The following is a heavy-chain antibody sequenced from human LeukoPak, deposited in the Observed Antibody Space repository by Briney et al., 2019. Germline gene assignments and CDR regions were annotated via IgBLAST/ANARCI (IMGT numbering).Heavy chain of an antibody. CDR2: ISDSGHNT. CDR1: GFTFSVYG. D-gene: IGHD3-22*01. Sequence: GGSLRLSCAVSGFTFSVYGVSWARQAPGKGLEWVSSISDSGHNTDYADSVQGRFTISRDNSKNTVYLQIYSLKAEDTAVYWCAREGRRGTYYDSSSYSLYDYWGQGTLVTVSS. J-gene: IGHJ4*02. CDR3: AREGRRGTYYDSSSYSLYDY. V-gene: IGHV3-23*01.